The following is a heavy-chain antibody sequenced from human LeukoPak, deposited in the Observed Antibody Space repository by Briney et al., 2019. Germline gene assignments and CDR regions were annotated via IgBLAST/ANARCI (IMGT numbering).Heavy chain of an antibody. J-gene: IGHJ4*02. Sequence: GGSLRLSCAASGFTFSSYAMSWVRQAPGKGLEWVSAISGSGGSTYYADSVKGRFTISRDNSKNTLYLQMNSLRAEDTAVYYCAKGDSHYGSGTPSADYWGQGTLVTVSS. CDR1: GFTFSSYA. CDR2: ISGSGGST. D-gene: IGHD3-10*01. CDR3: AKGDSHYGSGTPSADY. V-gene: IGHV3-23*01.